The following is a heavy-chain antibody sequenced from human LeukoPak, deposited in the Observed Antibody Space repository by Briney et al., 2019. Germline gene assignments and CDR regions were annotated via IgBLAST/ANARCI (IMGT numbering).Heavy chain of an antibody. CDR2: IYYSGST. Sequence: SETLSLTCTVSGGSISSYYWSWIRQPPGKGLEWIGYIYYSGSTNYNPSLKSRVTISVDTSKNQFSLRLSSVTAADTAVYYCARQGCTNGVCYGGMDVWGQGTTVTVSS. CDR3: ARQGCTNGVCYGGMDV. V-gene: IGHV4-59*08. CDR1: GGSISSYY. D-gene: IGHD2-8*01. J-gene: IGHJ6*02.